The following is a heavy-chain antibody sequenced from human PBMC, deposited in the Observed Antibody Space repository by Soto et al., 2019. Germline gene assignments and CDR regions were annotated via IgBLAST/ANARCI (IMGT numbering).Heavy chain of an antibody. CDR3: ARGDRYRSSTSCSSYYYGMDV. J-gene: IGHJ6*01. CDR1: GGPFSSYA. D-gene: IGHD2-2*01. Sequence: GGSVKVCFKASGGPFSSYAISLVRQAPGQGLEWVGGIIPIFGTANYAQKFQGRVTITAYKSTSTAYMELSSLRSEDTAVYYCARGDRYRSSTSCSSYYYGMDVWGQGTTVTVSS. CDR2: IIPIFGTA. V-gene: IGHV1-69*06.